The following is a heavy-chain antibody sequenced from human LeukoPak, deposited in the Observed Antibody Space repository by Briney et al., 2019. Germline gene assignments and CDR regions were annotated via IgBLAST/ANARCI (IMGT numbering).Heavy chain of an antibody. J-gene: IGHJ6*03. V-gene: IGHV4-59*08. CDR3: ARHIGGGIEDMDV. CDR2: IYVTGST. Sequence: PSETLSLTCIVSGGSIGTYYWSWIRQSPGKGLEWIGYIYVTGSTRYNPYLQSRVTISVDTSKNQFFLKMSSVTAADTAVYYCARHIGGGIEDMDVWGIGTKVTVSS. CDR1: GGSIGTYY. D-gene: IGHD3-16*02.